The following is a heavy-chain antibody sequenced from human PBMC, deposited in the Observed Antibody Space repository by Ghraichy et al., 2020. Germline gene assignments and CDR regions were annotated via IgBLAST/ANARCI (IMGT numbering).Heavy chain of an antibody. CDR1: GFTFSSYS. CDR3: ARLAGWDRSPEGFGMDV. Sequence: GGSLRLSCAASGFTFSSYSMNWVRQAPGKGLEWVSYISSSSSTIYYADSVKGRFTISRDNAKNSLYLQMNSLRDEDTAVYYCARLAGWDRSPEGFGMDVWGQGTTVTVSS. D-gene: IGHD1-14*01. CDR2: ISSSSSTI. V-gene: IGHV3-48*02. J-gene: IGHJ6*02.